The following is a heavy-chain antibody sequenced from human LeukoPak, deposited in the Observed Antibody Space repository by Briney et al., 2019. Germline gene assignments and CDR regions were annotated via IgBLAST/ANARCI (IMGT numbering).Heavy chain of an antibody. CDR1: EFTFSSYG. CDR2: ISSSGSTI. V-gene: IGHV3-48*03. J-gene: IGHJ6*04. D-gene: IGHD3-10*02. Sequence: GGSLRLSCAASEFTFSSYGMNWVRQAPGKGLEWVSYISSSGSTIYYADSVKGRFTISRDNAKNSLYLQMNSLRAEDTAVYYCAELGITMIGGVWGKGTTVTISS. CDR3: AELGITMIGGV.